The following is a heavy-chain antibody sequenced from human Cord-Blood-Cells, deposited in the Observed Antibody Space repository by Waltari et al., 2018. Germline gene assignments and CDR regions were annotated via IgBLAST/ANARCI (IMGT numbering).Heavy chain of an antibody. CDR1: GYTFTSYD. Sequence: QVQRVQSGAALKKPAASVRVPCKASGYTFTSYDINWVRQATGQGLEWMGWMNPNIGNTGYAKKSQGTVTMTRNTPITTAYMELSSLRSEDTAVYYCARGLELGRDYWGQGTLVTVSS. CDR2: MNPNIGNT. V-gene: IGHV1-8*01. J-gene: IGHJ4*02. CDR3: ARGLELGRDY. D-gene: IGHD7-27*01.